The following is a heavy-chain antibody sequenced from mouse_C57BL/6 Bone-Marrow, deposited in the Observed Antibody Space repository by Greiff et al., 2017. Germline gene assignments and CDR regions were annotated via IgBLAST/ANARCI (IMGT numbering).Heavy chain of an antibody. V-gene: IGHV5-6*03. CDR3: AGWVHRWFAY. CDR1: GFTFSSYG. CDR2: ISSGGSYT. J-gene: IGHJ3*01. Sequence: EVKLMESGGGLVQPGGSLKLSCAASGFTFSSYGMSWVRQTPDKRLEWVATISSGGSYTYYPDSVKGRFTISRDNANNTLYMQMSSLKSEDTAMYYCAGWVHRWFAYGGQGTLVTVSA. D-gene: IGHD2-14*01.